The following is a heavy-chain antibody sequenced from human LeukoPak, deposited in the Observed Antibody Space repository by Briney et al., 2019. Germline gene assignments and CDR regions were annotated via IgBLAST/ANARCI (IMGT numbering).Heavy chain of an antibody. V-gene: IGHV4-61*02. CDR3: ARGLYGDYGDY. J-gene: IGHJ4*02. CDR1: GGSISSGSYY. Sequence: SQTLSLTCAVSGGSISSGSYYWSWIRQPAGKGLEWIGRIYTSGSTNYNPSLKSRVTISVDTSKNQFSLKLSSVTAADTAVYYCARGLYGDYGDYWGQGTLVTVSS. CDR2: IYTSGST. D-gene: IGHD4-17*01.